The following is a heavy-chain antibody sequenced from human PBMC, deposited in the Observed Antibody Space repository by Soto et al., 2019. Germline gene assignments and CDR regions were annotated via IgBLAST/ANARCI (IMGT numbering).Heavy chain of an antibody. CDR3: AKDGTVLRFLESLLYLDC. Sequence: GGSLRLSCAASGFTFSSYGMHWVRQAPGKGLEWVAVISYDGSNKYYADSVKGRFTISRDNSKNTLSLQMNSLRTEDTAVFYCAKDGTVLRFLESLLYLDCWGQGTLVTVSS. J-gene: IGHJ4*02. V-gene: IGHV3-30*18. CDR2: ISYDGSNK. CDR1: GFTFSSYG. D-gene: IGHD3-3*01.